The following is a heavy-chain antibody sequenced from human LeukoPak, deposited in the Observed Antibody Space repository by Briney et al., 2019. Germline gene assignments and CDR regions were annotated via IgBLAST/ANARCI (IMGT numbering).Heavy chain of an antibody. Sequence: PGTSLRLSCAASGFTFSTYAIHWVRQAPGKGLEWVTVISFDGNNKYYADSVRGRFTISRDNSKNTVYLQMNSLRTEDTATYYCAKDRAPGGNYYDFSDWGQGTLVTVSS. CDR2: ISFDGNNK. V-gene: IGHV3-30-3*01. CDR3: AKDRAPGGNYYDFSD. D-gene: IGHD1-26*01. J-gene: IGHJ4*02. CDR1: GFTFSTYA.